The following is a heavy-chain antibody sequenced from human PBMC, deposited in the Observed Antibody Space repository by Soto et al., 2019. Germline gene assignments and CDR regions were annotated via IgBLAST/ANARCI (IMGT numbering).Heavy chain of an antibody. CDR2: IYYSGST. CDR3: ARESSSWTGGGYYYYSGMDV. J-gene: IGHJ6*02. D-gene: IGHD6-13*01. V-gene: IGHV4-59*01. CDR1: GGSISSYY. Sequence: ASETLSLTCTVSGGSISSYYWSWIRQPPGKGLEWIGYIYYSGSTNYNPSLKSRVTISVDTSKNQFSLKLSSVTAADTAVYYCARESSSWTGGGYYYYSGMDVWGQGTTVTVSS.